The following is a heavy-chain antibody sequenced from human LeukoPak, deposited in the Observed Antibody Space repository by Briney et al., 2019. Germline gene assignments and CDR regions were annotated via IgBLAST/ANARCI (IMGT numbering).Heavy chain of an antibody. CDR3: ARAEKPNWGNYYYYCMDV. Sequence: RASVKVSCKASGYTFTSYGISWVRQAPGQGLEWMGWISAYNGNTNYAQKLQGRVTMTTDTSTSTAYMELRSLRSDDTAVYYCARAEKPNWGNYYYYCMDVWGKGTTVTVSS. V-gene: IGHV1-18*01. CDR2: ISAYNGNT. CDR1: GYTFTSYG. D-gene: IGHD7-27*01. J-gene: IGHJ6*03.